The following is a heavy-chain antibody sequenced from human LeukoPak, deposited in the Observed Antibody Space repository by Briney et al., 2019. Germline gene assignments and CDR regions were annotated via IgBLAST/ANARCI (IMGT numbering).Heavy chain of an antibody. Sequence: ASVKVSCKASGYTFTSYGISWVRQAPGQGLEWMGWISAYNGNTNYAQKLQSRVTMTTDTSTSTAYMELRSLRSDDTAVYYCARDKPSGDSGGYFTWGQGTLVTVSS. J-gene: IGHJ5*02. CDR1: GYTFTSYG. V-gene: IGHV1-18*01. D-gene: IGHD3-22*01. CDR3: ARDKPSGDSGGYFT. CDR2: ISAYNGNT.